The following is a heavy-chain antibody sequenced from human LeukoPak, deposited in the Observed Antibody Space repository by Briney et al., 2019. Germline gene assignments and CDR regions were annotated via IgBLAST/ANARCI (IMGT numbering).Heavy chain of an antibody. CDR3: AKSLGDDY. Sequence: GGSLRLSCAASRFTFSSYAMTWVRQAPGKGLEWVSTISSSGGATYYADSVKGRFTISRDNSKNTLYLQMNSLRAEDTAVYYCAKSLGDDYWGQGTLVTVSS. CDR1: RFTFSSYA. V-gene: IGHV3-23*01. J-gene: IGHJ4*02. D-gene: IGHD2-21*02. CDR2: ISSSGGAT.